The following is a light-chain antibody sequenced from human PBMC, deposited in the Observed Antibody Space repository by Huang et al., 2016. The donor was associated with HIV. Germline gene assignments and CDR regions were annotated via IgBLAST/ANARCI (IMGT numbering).Light chain of an antibody. J-gene: IGKJ2*01. CDR1: QSVTTN. V-gene: IGKV3-15*01. Sequence: EIVMTQSPATLSVSPGERATLSCRASQSVTTNLAWYQQKPGQAPRLLIFGTATRATGIPARFSGSGFGTEFTLTISSLQSEDFAVYYCQQYSDWPSFTFGQGTKLEN. CDR3: QQYSDWPSFT. CDR2: GTA.